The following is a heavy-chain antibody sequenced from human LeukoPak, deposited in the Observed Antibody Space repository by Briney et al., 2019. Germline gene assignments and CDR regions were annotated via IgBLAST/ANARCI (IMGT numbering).Heavy chain of an antibody. CDR2: MSPNSGTT. CDR3: ARGRGADFYYYYMDV. CDR1: GYSFTSYD. Sequence: ASVKGSCKASGYSFTSYDINWVRQAPGQGLEWMGWMSPNSGTTGYAQNFQGRVTMTRDTSMSTAYMELTSLRSDDTAVYYCARGRGADFYYYYMDVWGKGTTVTISS. D-gene: IGHD1-26*01. J-gene: IGHJ6*03. V-gene: IGHV1-8*01.